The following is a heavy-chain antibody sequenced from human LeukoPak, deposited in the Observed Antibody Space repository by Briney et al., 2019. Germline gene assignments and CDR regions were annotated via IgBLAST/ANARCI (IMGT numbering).Heavy chain of an antibody. CDR2: IYPGDSDT. Sequence: GESLKISCKGSGYSSTNYWIGWVRQMPGKGLEWMGIIYPGDSDTRYSPSFQGQVTISADKSISTAYLQWSSLKASDTAMYYCARYYYDSSGYYYAPPDYWGQGTLVTVSS. CDR1: GYSSTNYW. J-gene: IGHJ4*02. D-gene: IGHD3-22*01. V-gene: IGHV5-51*01. CDR3: ARYYYDSSGYYYAPPDY.